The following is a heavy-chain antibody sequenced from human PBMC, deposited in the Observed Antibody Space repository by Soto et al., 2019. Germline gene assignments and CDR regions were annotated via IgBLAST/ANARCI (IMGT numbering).Heavy chain of an antibody. V-gene: IGHV4-30-4*01. J-gene: IGHJ5*01. CDR1: GDSISTVDYF. CDR3: ARGRYCLTGRCFPNWFDS. Sequence: SETLSLTCSVSGDSISTVDYFWAWIRQPPGQALEYIGYIYKSTTTYYNPSFESRVAIPLDTSKSQFSLNVTSVTAADTAVYFCARGRYCLTGRCFPNWFDSWGQGTLVTVSS. D-gene: IGHD2-15*01. CDR2: IYKSTTT.